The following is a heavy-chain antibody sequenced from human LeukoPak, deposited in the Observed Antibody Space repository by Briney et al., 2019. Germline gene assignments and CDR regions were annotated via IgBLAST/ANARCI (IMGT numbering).Heavy chain of an antibody. V-gene: IGHV4-61*01. D-gene: IGHD3-3*01. CDR2: IYYSGST. Sequence: SETLSLTCTVSGGSISSSSYYWGWIRKPPGKGLEWMGYIYYSGSTNYNPSLKSRVTISVDTSKNQFSLKLSSVTAADTAVYYCAREIRFLEWLSERCWFDPWGQGTLVTVSS. J-gene: IGHJ5*02. CDR3: AREIRFLEWLSERCWFDP. CDR1: GGSISSSSYY.